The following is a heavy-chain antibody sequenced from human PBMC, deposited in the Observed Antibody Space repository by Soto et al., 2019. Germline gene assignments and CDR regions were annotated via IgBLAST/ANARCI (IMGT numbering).Heavy chain of an antibody. V-gene: IGHV3-23*01. CDR2: ISGSGGST. Sequence: EVQLLESGGGLVQPGGSLRLSCAASGFTFSSYAMSWVRQAPGKGLEWVSAISGSGGSTYYADSVKGRFTISRDNPKNPRYFQMNSWGPKKTPLYYGAKSKFTFGEVIDHPVASWGREPWSPSPQ. D-gene: IGHD3-16*02. CDR3: AKSKFTFGEVIDHPVAS. J-gene: IGHJ4*02. CDR1: GFTFSSYA.